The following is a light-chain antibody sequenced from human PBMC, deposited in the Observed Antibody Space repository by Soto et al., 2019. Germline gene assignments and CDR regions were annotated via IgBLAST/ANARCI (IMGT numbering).Light chain of an antibody. V-gene: IGKV3-11*01. CDR2: QTS. CDR1: QYINTR. CDR3: HQRQSWPRT. Sequence: EIVLTQSPATLSSFPGDRVTLSCRASQYINTRLAWYQHRPGQAPRLLIYQTSIRAAGIPARFSASETGTDFTLTISDVQPEDFAVYYCHQRQSWPRTFGQGAKLDIK. J-gene: IGKJ1*01.